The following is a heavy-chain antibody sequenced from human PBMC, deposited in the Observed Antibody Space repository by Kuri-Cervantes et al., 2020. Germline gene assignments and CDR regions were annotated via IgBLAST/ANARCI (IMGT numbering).Heavy chain of an antibody. V-gene: IGHV3-30-3*01. Sequence: GESLKISCAASGFTFSSYAMHWVRQAPGKGLEWVAVISYDGSNKYYADSVKGRFTISRDNSKNTLYLQMNSLRAEDTAVYYCAKGKVHWGQGTLVTVSS. CDR3: AKGKVH. J-gene: IGHJ4*02. CDR2: ISYDGSNK. CDR1: GFTFSSYA. D-gene: IGHD1-1*01.